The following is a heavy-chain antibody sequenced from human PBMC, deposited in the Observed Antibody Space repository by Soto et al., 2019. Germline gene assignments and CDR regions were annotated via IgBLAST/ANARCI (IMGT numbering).Heavy chain of an antibody. CDR3: EKDSWYFDL. CDR2: IDTSGHST. D-gene: IGHD6-13*01. V-gene: IGHV3-74*01. Sequence: QPVGSLRLSCEASGFVFTNFWMHWVRHVPGKGLVWVARIDTSGHSTNYAESVKGRFTISRDNAKNTVSLQMNSLRVEDTGVYYCEKDSWYFDLWSQGSQVTVSS. J-gene: IGHJ4*02. CDR1: GFVFTNFW.